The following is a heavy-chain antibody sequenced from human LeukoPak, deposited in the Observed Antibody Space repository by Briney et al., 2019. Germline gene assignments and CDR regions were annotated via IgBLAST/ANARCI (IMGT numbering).Heavy chain of an antibody. D-gene: IGHD3-22*01. Sequence: ASVKVSCKASGYTFTSYAIQWVRQAPGQRLEWMGWINAGNGDSKYSQRFQGRVTITRDTSARTAYMELSSLRSEDTAVYYCARDPRSGYHDYWGQGTLVTVSS. CDR3: ARDPRSGYHDY. V-gene: IGHV1-3*01. CDR2: INAGNGDS. CDR1: GYTFTSYA. J-gene: IGHJ4*02.